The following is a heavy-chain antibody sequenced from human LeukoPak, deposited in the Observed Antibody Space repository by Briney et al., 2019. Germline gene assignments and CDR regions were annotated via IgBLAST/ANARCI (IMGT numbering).Heavy chain of an antibody. J-gene: IGHJ4*02. CDR2: IWYDGSNK. D-gene: IGHD3-3*01. V-gene: IGHV3-33*01. CDR1: GFTFSSYG. CDR3: ARVVSIFGVVSEGDY. Sequence: GGSLRLSCAASGFTFSSYGMHWVRQAPGKGLEWVAVIWYDGSNKYYADSVKGRFTISRDNSKNTLYLQMNSLRAEDRTVYYCARVVSIFGVVSEGDYWGQGTLVTVSS.